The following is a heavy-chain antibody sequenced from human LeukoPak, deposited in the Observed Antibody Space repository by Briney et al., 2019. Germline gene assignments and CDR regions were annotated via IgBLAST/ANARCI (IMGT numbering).Heavy chain of an antibody. Sequence: ASVKVSCKVSGYTLTDLSMHWVRQAPGKGLEWMGGVDSDDGERLYAQKFQGRVTMTEDAFIDTAYMELSGLRSDDTAVYFCATEVGSRYFEYWGQGALGTVSS. CDR1: GYTLTDLS. V-gene: IGHV1-24*01. D-gene: IGHD6-19*01. CDR2: VDSDDGER. CDR3: ATEVGSRYFEY. J-gene: IGHJ4*02.